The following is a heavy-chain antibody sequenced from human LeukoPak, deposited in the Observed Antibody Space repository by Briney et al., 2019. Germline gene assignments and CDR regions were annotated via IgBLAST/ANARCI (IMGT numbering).Heavy chain of an antibody. D-gene: IGHD3-10*01. J-gene: IGHJ4*02. CDR3: ARSERLRWMVRGVQFDY. CDR2: IYYSGST. V-gene: IGHV4-59*01. CDR1: GGPISSYY. Sequence: SETLSLTCTVSGGPISSYYWSWIRQPPGKGLEWIGYIYYSGSTNYNPSLKSRVTISVDTSKNQFSLKLSSVTAADTAVYYCARSERLRWMVRGVQFDYWGQGTLVTVSS.